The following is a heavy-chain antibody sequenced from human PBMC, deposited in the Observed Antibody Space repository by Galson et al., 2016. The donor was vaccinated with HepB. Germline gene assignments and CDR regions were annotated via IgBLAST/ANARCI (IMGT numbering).Heavy chain of an antibody. CDR1: GFTFRNYG. J-gene: IGHJ4*02. D-gene: IGHD2/OR15-2a*01. CDR3: AKRHEYCPPVGCSVDS. CDR2: ISRSGDST. V-gene: IGHV3-23*01. Sequence: SLRLSCAASGFTFRNYGMTWVRQAPGKGLEVVSSISRSGDSTDYADSVQGRFTISRDNSKNTLSLQMNSLTADDTAVYYCAKRHEYCPPVGCSVDSWGQGTLVTVSS.